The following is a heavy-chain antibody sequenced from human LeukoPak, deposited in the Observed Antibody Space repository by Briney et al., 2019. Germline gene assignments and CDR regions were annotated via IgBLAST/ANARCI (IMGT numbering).Heavy chain of an antibody. CDR2: INHSGST. CDR3: ARVQLWNDVPYYFDY. J-gene: IGHJ4*02. CDR1: GFTFGTYD. V-gene: IGHV4-34*01. D-gene: IGHD1-1*01. Sequence: KAGGSLRLSCAASGFTFGTYDMNWVRQAPGKGLEWIGEINHSGSTNYNPSLKSRVTISVDTSKNQFSLKLSSVTAADTAVYYCARVQLWNDVPYYFDYWGQGTLVTVSS.